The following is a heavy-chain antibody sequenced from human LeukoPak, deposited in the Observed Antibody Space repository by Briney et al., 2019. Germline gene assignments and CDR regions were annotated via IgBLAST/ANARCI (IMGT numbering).Heavy chain of an antibody. J-gene: IGHJ4*02. CDR2: INHSGST. CDR1: GGSFSGYY. V-gene: IGHV4-34*01. CDR3: ARTYYDILTGYYPYYFDY. Sequence: PSETLSLTCAVYGGSFSGYYWSWIRQPPGKGLEWIGEINHSGSTNYNPSLKSRVTISVDTSKNQFSLKLSSVTAADTAVYYCARTYYDILTGYYPYYFDYWGQGTLVTVSS. D-gene: IGHD3-9*01.